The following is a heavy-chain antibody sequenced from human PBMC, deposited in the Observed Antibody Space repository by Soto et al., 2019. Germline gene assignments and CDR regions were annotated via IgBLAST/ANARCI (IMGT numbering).Heavy chain of an antibody. CDR1: EYTFSSHL. Sequence: VQLVESGGGVVQPGRSLRLSCVASEYTFSSHLMHWVRQAPGKGLEWVAFISHDGDYNNYADSVKGRFTISRDNSKDTVYLEIHSLRPEDTALYDGARDEAFRAPYYLDYWGQGTLVIVS. CDR3: ARDEAFRAPYYLDY. D-gene: IGHD1-26*01. J-gene: IGHJ4*02. CDR2: ISHDGDYN. V-gene: IGHV3-30*03.